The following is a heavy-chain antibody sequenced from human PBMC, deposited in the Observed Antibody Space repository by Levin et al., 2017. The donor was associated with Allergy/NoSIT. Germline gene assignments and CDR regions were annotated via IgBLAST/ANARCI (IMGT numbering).Heavy chain of an antibody. V-gene: IGHV3-53*01. D-gene: IGHD3-22*01. CDR1: GFTVSSNY. CDR2: IYSGGST. CDR3: ARDGYYDSSGYYHGGMDV. Sequence: PGGSLRLSCAASGFTVSSNYMSWVRQAPGKGLEWVSVIYSGGSTYYADSVKGRFTISRDNSKNTLYLQMNSLRAEDTAVYYCARDGYYDSSGYYHGGMDVWGQGTTVTVSS. J-gene: IGHJ6*02.